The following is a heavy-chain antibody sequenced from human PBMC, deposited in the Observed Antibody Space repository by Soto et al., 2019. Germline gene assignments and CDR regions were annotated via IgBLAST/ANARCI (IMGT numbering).Heavy chain of an antibody. J-gene: IGHJ4*02. CDR1: GFTFSRYA. Sequence: QVQLVESGGGVVQPGRSLRLSCEASGFTFSRYAVHWVRQAPGKGLEWVAVISYDGGSKYYADSVKGRFSVSRDNSKNTLYLQMNSPRVEDTAVYYCGRDVRDWYESSGFVYWGQGTLVSVSS. CDR3: GRDVRDWYESSGFVY. CDR2: ISYDGGSK. V-gene: IGHV3-30*04. D-gene: IGHD3-22*01.